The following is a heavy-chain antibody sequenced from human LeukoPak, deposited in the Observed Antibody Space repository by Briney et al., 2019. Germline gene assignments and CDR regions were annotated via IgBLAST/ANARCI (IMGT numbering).Heavy chain of an antibody. CDR1: GGSISSSSYY. CDR2: IYYSGSA. D-gene: IGHD6-19*01. Sequence: SETLSLTCTVSGGSISSSSYYWGWIRQPPGKGLEWIGSIYYSGSAYYNPSLKSRVTISVDTSKNQFSLKLSSVTAADTAVYYCARPYSSGWYGDFDYWGQGTLVTVSS. V-gene: IGHV4-39*01. CDR3: ARPYSSGWYGDFDY. J-gene: IGHJ4*02.